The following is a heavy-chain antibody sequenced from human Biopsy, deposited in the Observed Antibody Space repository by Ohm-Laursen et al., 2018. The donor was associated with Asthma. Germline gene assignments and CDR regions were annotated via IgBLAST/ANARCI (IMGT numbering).Heavy chain of an antibody. D-gene: IGHD6-13*01. CDR3: VKDIRLQLWGFDS. J-gene: IGHJ4*02. CDR2: VSWNSGSI. Sequence: SLRLSCSASGFTFDDYAMHWVRQAPGKGLEWVSGVSWNSGSIDYADSVKGRFTISRDNAKNSLYLQMNSLRGADTALYCCVKDIRLQLWGFDSWGQGTLVTVSS. V-gene: IGHV3-9*01. CDR1: GFTFDDYA.